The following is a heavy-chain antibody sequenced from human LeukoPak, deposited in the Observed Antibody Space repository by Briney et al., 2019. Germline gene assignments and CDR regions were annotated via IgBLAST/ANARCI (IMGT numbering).Heavy chain of an antibody. CDR3: ARDKTVDYYGMDV. CDR1: GFTFSSYG. V-gene: IGHV3-30*03. D-gene: IGHD4-17*01. CDR2: ISYDGSNK. Sequence: GRSLRLSCAASGFTFSSYGMHWVRQAPGKGLEWVAVISYDGSNKYYADSVRGRFTISRDNSKNTLYLQMNSLRAEDTAVYYCARDKTVDYYGMDVWGQGTTVTVSS. J-gene: IGHJ6*02.